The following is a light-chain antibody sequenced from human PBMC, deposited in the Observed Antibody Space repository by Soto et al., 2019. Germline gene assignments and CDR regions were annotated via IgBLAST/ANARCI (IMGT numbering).Light chain of an antibody. CDR1: QSVSSSY. J-gene: IGKJ1*01. CDR3: QQYGSSLGT. CDR2: GAS. Sequence: EIVWTQSPGTLSLSPGERATLSCRASQSVSSSYLAWYQQQPGQAPRLLIYGASSRATGIPDRFSGCGSGTDFTLTISRLELEDFAVYYCQQYGSSLGTFGQGTKVEIK. V-gene: IGKV3-20*01.